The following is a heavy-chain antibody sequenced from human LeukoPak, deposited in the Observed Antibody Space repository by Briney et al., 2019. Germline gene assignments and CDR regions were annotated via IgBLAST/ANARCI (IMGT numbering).Heavy chain of an antibody. Sequence: PGGSLRLSCAASGFTFSSYGMHWVRQAPGKGLGWVAFIRYDGSNKYYADSVKGRFTISRDNSKNTLYLQMNSLRAEDTAVYYCAKDLSLQFYYGSGSFDYWGQGTLVTVSS. D-gene: IGHD3-10*01. CDR1: GFTFSSYG. CDR2: IRYDGSNK. J-gene: IGHJ4*02. CDR3: AKDLSLQFYYGSGSFDY. V-gene: IGHV3-30*02.